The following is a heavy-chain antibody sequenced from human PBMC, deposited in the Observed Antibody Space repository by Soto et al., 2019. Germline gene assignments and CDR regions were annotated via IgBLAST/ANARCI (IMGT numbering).Heavy chain of an antibody. CDR1: GFTFSSYA. Sequence: GGSLRLSCAASGFTFSSYAMHWVRQAPGKGLEWVAVISYDGSNKYYADSVKGRFTISRDNSKNTLYLQMNSLRAEDTAVYYCARDFGQIAAAGPSNFYGMDVWGQGTTVTVSS. CDR2: ISYDGSNK. CDR3: ARDFGQIAAAGPSNFYGMDV. J-gene: IGHJ6*02. V-gene: IGHV3-30-3*01. D-gene: IGHD6-13*01.